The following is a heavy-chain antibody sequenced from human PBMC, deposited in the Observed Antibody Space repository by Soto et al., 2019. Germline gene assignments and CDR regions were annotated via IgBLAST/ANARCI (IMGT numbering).Heavy chain of an antibody. Sequence: QVQLVQSGAEVKKPGASVKVSCKASGYTFTSYAMHWVHQAPGQRLEWMGWINAGNGNTKYSQKFQGRVTITRDTSASTAYMELSSLRSEDTAVYYCARDPGLGYYYGMDVWGQGTTVTVSS. D-gene: IGHD3-16*01. CDR3: ARDPGLGYYYGMDV. V-gene: IGHV1-3*01. CDR2: INAGNGNT. J-gene: IGHJ6*02. CDR1: GYTFTSYA.